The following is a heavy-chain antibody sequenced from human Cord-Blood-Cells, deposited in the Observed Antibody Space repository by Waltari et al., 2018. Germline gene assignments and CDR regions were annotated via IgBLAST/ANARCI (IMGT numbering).Heavy chain of an antibody. Sequence: QVQLQESGPGLVKPSETLSLTCAVSGYSISSGYYWGWIRQPPGKGLEWIGSIYHSGSTSDNPSRKSRVTISVDTSKNQFSLKLSSVTAADTAVYYCAARQDAFDIWGQGTMVTVSS. CDR3: AARQDAFDI. V-gene: IGHV4-38-2*01. CDR1: GYSISSGYY. J-gene: IGHJ3*02. CDR2: IYHSGST.